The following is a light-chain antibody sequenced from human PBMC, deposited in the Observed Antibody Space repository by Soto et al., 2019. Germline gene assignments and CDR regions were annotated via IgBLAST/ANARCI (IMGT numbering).Light chain of an antibody. CDR1: QSVSSNY. CDR3: EQYGSSPRP. J-gene: IGKJ1*01. Sequence: EIVLTQSPCTLSLSTGERATLSCRASQSVSSNYFAWYQQKPGQAPRLLIYGISIRATGIPDRFSGSGSGTDFTLTISRLEPEDFAVYYCEQYGSSPRPFGQGTKVDI. V-gene: IGKV3-20*01. CDR2: GIS.